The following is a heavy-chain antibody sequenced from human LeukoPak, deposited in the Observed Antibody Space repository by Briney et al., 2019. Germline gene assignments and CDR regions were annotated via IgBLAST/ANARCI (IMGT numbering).Heavy chain of an antibody. J-gene: IGHJ3*02. CDR2: IRNDGRNT. CDR1: EFTFSTYG. Sequence: GGSLRLSCAASEFTFSTYGMHWVRQAPGKGQEWVAFIRNDGRNTYYADSVKGRFTISRDNSKNTLYLQMNSLRTEDTAVYNCAKDLPAVDILGQWTKVTVSS. V-gene: IGHV3-30*02. CDR3: AKDLPAVDI.